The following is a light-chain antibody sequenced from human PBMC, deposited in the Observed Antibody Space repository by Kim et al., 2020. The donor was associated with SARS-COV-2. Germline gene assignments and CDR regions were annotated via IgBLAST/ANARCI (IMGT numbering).Light chain of an antibody. CDR1: QSVSSY. V-gene: IGKV3-11*01. CDR2: DAS. J-gene: IGKJ4*01. Sequence: EIVLTQSPATLSLSPGERATLSCRASQSVSSYLAWYQQKPGHAPRLLIYDASNRATGIPARFSGSGSGTDFTLTISSLEPEDFAVYYCQQSSNWPPFTFGAGTKVDIK. CDR3: QQSSNWPPFT.